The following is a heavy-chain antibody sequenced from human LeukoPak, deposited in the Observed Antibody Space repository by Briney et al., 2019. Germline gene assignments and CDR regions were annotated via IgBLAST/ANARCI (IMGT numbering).Heavy chain of an antibody. D-gene: IGHD2-21*02. CDR3: ARGGDPIFGY. CDR2: INHSGST. V-gene: IGHV4-34*01. Sequence: SETLSLTRAVYGGSFSGYYWSWIRQPPGKGLEWIGEINHSGSTNYNPSLKSRVTISVDTSKNQFSLKLSSVTAADTAVYYCARGGDPIFGYWGQGTLVTASS. CDR1: GGSFSGYY. J-gene: IGHJ4*02.